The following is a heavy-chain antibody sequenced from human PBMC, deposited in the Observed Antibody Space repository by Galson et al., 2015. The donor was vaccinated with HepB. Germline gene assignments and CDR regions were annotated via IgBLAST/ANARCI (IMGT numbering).Heavy chain of an antibody. D-gene: IGHD3-16*01. Sequence: SLRLSCAASGFSFSDYYMSWIRQAPGKGLEWISLITSNGRTIYYADFVRGRFTISRDNAKNSLYLQINSLRAEDTAVYYCARDPAWGAYWGQGTLVTVSS. J-gene: IGHJ4*02. V-gene: IGHV3-11*01. CDR1: GFSFSDYY. CDR3: ARDPAWGAY. CDR2: ITSNGRTI.